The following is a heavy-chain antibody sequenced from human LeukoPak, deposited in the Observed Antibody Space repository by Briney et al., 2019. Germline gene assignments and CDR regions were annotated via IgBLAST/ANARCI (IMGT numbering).Heavy chain of an antibody. CDR1: GFTFSSNY. J-gene: IGHJ4*02. V-gene: IGHV3-53*01. Sequence: SGGSLRLSCAASGFTFSSNYMSWVRQAPGKGLEWVAVLYSGGSTYYADSVKGRFTISRDNSKNTLYLQMNSLRVEDTAVYYCARDRVVVAGSYYFDYWGQGTLVTVSS. CDR3: ARDRVVVAGSYYFDY. D-gene: IGHD6-19*01. CDR2: LYSGGST.